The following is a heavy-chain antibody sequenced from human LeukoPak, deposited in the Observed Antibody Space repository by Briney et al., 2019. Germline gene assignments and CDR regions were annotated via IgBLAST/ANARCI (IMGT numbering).Heavy chain of an antibody. J-gene: IGHJ4*02. Sequence: SETLSLTCAVYGGSFSGYYWSWIRQPPGKGLEWIGETNHSGSTNYNPSLKSRVTISVDTSKNQFSLKLSSVTDADTAVYYCARGITSRPLGYWGQGTLVTVSS. CDR1: GGSFSGYY. V-gene: IGHV4-34*01. CDR3: ARGITSRPLGY. D-gene: IGHD2-2*01. CDR2: TNHSGST.